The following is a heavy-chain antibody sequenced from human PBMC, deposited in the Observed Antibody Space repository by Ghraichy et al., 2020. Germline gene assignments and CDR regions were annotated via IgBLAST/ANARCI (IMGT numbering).Heavy chain of an antibody. V-gene: IGHV3-21*01. CDR2: ISGSGKSV. J-gene: IGHJ6*02. Sequence: GGSLRLSCAASGFSFRNYNMNWVRQAPGKGLEWVSSISGSGKSVYYGESVKGRFTISRDNANNSLYLQMDSLRAEDTAVYFCARDPSSFDVNFYDAMDVWGQGATVTASS. CDR1: GFSFRNYN. CDR3: ARDPSSFDVNFYDAMDV. D-gene: IGHD2-2*01.